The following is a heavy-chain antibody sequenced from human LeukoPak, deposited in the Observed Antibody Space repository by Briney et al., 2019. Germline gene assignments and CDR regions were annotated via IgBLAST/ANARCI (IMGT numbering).Heavy chain of an antibody. CDR1: SGSISSYY. J-gene: IGHJ4*02. V-gene: IGHV4-59*01. CDR3: ARSYRGYCSGGSCHSGYLDY. Sequence: SETLSLTCTVSSGSISSYYWTWIRQTPGKGLEWMGYVYYTGSTNYNPSLKSRITISVDTSKNQFSLKLTSVTAADTAIYYCARSYRGYCSGGSCHSGYLDYWGQGSLVSVSA. D-gene: IGHD2-15*01. CDR2: VYYTGST.